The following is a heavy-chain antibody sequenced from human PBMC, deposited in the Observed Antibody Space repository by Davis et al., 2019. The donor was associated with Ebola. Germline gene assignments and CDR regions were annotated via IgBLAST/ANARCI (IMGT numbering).Heavy chain of an antibody. CDR3: ARVGFCTGGVCYDHYYYGMDV. J-gene: IGHJ6*02. D-gene: IGHD2-8*02. V-gene: IGHV3-21*01. CDR1: GFTFSSYS. CDR2: ISSSSSYI. Sequence: GGSLRLSCAASGFTFSSYSMNWVRQAPGKGLEWVSSISSSSSYIYCADSVKGRFTISRDNAENSLYLQMNSLRAEETAVYYCARVGFCTGGVCYDHYYYGMDVWGQGTTVTVSS.